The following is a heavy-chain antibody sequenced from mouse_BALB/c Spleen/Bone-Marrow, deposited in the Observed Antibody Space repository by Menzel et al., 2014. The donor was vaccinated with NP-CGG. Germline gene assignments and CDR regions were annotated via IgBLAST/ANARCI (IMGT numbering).Heavy chain of an antibody. J-gene: IGHJ2*01. CDR1: GFSLTSCG. V-gene: IGHV2-5-1*01. CDR2: IWRGGST. Sequence: VQLQQSGPSLVQPSQSLSITCTVSGFSLTSCGVHWVRQSPGKGLEWLGVIWRGGSTDYNAAFMSRLSITKDNSKSQVFFKMNSLQAGDTAIYYCAKRGNYGYFDYWGQGTTLTVSS. D-gene: IGHD2-1*01. CDR3: AKRGNYGYFDY.